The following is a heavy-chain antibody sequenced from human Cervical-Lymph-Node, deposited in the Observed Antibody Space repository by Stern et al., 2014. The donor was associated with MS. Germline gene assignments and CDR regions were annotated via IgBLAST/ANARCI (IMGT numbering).Heavy chain of an antibody. D-gene: IGHD3-16*01. V-gene: IGHV1-46*01. CDR1: GYTFTKYY. CDR3: GRDEGGVVPTAVLDF. CDR2: INTSGDST. Sequence: MQLVESGAEVKKPGASVNVSCKASGYTFTKYYMHLVRQAPGQGLEWMGIINTSGDSTSYAPKFQGRFTITRDASTNTVYMELNRLRSEDTAVYYCGRDEGGVVPTAVLDFWGQGTVVTVSS. J-gene: IGHJ4*02.